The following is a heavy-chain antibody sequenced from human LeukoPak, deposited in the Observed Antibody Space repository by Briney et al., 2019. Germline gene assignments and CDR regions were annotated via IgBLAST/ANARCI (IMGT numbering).Heavy chain of an antibody. V-gene: IGHV3-23*01. J-gene: IGHJ4*02. Sequence: PGGSLRLSCAASGFTFNTYGMSWVRQAPGKGLEWVSAISGRVGSTYYTDSVKGRFTISRDNAKNTVYLQMNSLRAEDTAVYYCASRYCSGGSCYWGYFDYWGQGTLVTVSS. CDR2: ISGRVGST. CDR1: GFTFNTYG. D-gene: IGHD2-15*01. CDR3: ASRYCSGGSCYWGYFDY.